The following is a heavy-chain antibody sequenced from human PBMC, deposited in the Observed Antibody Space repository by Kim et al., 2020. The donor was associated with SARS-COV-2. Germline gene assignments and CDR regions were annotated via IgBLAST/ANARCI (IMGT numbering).Heavy chain of an antibody. CDR1: GFTFGDYA. CDR3: TRDILTTLWFGEDYYYGMDV. V-gene: IGHV3-49*03. CDR2: IRSKAYGGTT. D-gene: IGHD3-10*01. Sequence: GGSLRLSCTASGFTFGDYAMSWFRQAPGKGLEWVGFIRSKAYGGTTEYAASVKGRFTISRDDSKSIAYLQMNSLKTEDTAVYYCTRDILTTLWFGEDYYYGMDVWGQGTTVTVS. J-gene: IGHJ6*02.